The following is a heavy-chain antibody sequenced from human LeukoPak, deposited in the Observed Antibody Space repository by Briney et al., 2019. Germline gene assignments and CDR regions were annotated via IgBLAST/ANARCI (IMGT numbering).Heavy chain of an antibody. V-gene: IGHV4-59*08. J-gene: IGHJ4*02. Sequence: SGTLSLTCTVSGGSISSYYWSWIRQPPGKGLEWIGEIDHSGNTKYNPSLKNRLTISVDTSKNQFSLNLSSVTATAVYYCVIFIMGTTTTDYWGQGPLVTVSA. CDR3: VIFIMGTTTTDY. D-gene: IGHD1-26*01. CDR2: IDHSGNT. CDR1: GGSISSYY.